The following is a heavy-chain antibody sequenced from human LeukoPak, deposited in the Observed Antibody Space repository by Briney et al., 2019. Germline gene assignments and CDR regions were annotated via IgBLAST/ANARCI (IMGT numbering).Heavy chain of an antibody. CDR2: ISYDGSNK. J-gene: IGHJ6*02. Sequence: PGGSLRLSCAASGFIFNSFGMNWVRQAPGKGLEWVAVISYDGSNKYYADSVKGRFTISRDNSKNTLYLQMNSLRSEDTAVYYCAQESYSGSYYALGHYYYGMDVWGQGTTVTVSS. CDR3: AQESYSGSYYALGHYYYGMDV. V-gene: IGHV3-30*18. D-gene: IGHD1-26*01. CDR1: GFIFNSFG.